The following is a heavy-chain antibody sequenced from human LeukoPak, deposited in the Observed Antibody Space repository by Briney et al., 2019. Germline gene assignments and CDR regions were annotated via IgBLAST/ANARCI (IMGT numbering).Heavy chain of an antibody. CDR3: ATDLVRGPEDAFDI. CDR1: GYTLTELS. V-gene: IGHV1-24*01. CDR2: FDPEDGET. J-gene: IGHJ3*02. D-gene: IGHD3-9*01. Sequence: ASVKVSCKVSGYTLTELSMHWVRQAPGKGLEWMGGFDPEDGETIYAQKFQGRVTMTEDTSTDTAYMELNSLRSEDTAVYYCATDLVRGPEDAFDIWGQGTMVTVSS.